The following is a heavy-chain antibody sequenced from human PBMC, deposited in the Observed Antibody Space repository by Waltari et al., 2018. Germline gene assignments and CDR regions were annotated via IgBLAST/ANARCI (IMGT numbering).Heavy chain of an antibody. CDR1: GGSISSYY. CDR2: IYYSGST. D-gene: IGHD3-22*01. J-gene: IGHJ3*02. V-gene: IGHV4-59*01. CDR3: ARGHDRAPPGRAFDI. Sequence: QVQLQESGPGLVKPSETLSLTCTVSGGSISSYYWSWIRQPPGKGLEWIGYIYYSGSTNYNPSLKSRVTISVDTSKNQFSLKLSSVTAADTAVYYCARGHDRAPPGRAFDIWGQGTMVTVSS.